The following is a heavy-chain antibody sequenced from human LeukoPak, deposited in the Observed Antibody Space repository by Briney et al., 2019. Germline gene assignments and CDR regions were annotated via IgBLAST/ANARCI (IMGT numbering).Heavy chain of an antibody. Sequence: PGGSLRLSCAASGFTFSIYWMHWVRQAPGKGLVWVSRINPDGSSTSYADSVKGRFTISRDNAKNTLYLQMNSLRAEDTAVYYCARDRGGRSGLDDWGQGTLVTVSS. CDR1: GFTFSIYW. D-gene: IGHD2-15*01. CDR3: ARDRGGRSGLDD. V-gene: IGHV3-74*01. CDR2: INPDGSST. J-gene: IGHJ4*02.